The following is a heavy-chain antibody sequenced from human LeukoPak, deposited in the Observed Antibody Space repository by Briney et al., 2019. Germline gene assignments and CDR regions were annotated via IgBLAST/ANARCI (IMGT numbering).Heavy chain of an antibody. J-gene: IGHJ4*02. D-gene: IGHD6-13*01. CDR3: ARRGGSSWSRDFDY. Sequence: SETLSPTCTVSGGSISSSSYYWGWIRQPPGKGLEWIGSIYYSGSTYYNPSLKSRVSMSVDTSRNQFSLKLSSVTAADTAVYYCARRGGSSWSRDFDYWGQGTLVTVSS. CDR2: IYYSGST. V-gene: IGHV4-39*01. CDR1: GGSISSSSYY.